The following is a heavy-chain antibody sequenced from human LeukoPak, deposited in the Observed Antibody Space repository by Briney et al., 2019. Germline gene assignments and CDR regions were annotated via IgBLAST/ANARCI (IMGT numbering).Heavy chain of an antibody. CDR3: AKDPSLGSGPYYFDY. D-gene: IGHD6-25*01. V-gene: IGHV3-30*02. J-gene: IGHJ4*02. CDR2: IRYDGSNK. Sequence: PGGSLRLSCAASGFTFSSYGMHWVRQAPGKGLEWVAFIRYDGSNKYYADSVKGRFTISRDNSKNTLYLQMNSLRAEDTAVYYCAKDPSLGSGPYYFDYWGQGTLVTVSS. CDR1: GFTFSSYG.